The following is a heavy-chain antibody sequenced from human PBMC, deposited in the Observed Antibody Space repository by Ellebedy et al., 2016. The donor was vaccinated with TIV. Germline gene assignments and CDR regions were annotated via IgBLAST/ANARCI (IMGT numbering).Heavy chain of an antibody. CDR1: GFTFSTYW. J-gene: IGHJ4*02. CDR2: IKQDGGEK. Sequence: GESLKISCAASGFTFSTYWMTWVRPAPGKGLEWVANIKQDGGEKYYVDLVQGRFTISRDNAQNSLFLQMNSLSAEDTALYYCERGWGGLEYWGQGALVTVSS. CDR3: ERGWGGLEY. V-gene: IGHV3-7*03. D-gene: IGHD1-26*01.